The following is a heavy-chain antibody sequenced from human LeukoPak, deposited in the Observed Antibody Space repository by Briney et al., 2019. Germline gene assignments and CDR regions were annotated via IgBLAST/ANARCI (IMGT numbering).Heavy chain of an antibody. CDR1: GFTFSSYA. D-gene: IGHD3-10*01. Sequence: GGSLRLSCAASGFTFSSYAMSWVRQAPGKGLEWVSAISGSGFSTYYADSVKGRFTISRDNAKNSLYLQMNSLRAEDTAVFYCARARGDYWGQGTLVTVSS. J-gene: IGHJ4*02. CDR3: ARARGDY. CDR2: ISGSGFST. V-gene: IGHV3-23*01.